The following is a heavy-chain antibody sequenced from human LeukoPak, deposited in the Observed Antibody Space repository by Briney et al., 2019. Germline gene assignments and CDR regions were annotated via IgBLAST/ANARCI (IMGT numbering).Heavy chain of an antibody. CDR2: IRYDGIIK. Sequence: GSLRLSCAASGFTFSSYGLHWVRQAPGKGLEWVAFIRYDGIIKYYADSVKARFTISRDNAKNSLYLQMNSLRAEDTAVYYCARDQWLVPDHFDYWGQGTLVTVSS. D-gene: IGHD6-19*01. V-gene: IGHV3-30*02. J-gene: IGHJ4*02. CDR3: ARDQWLVPDHFDY. CDR1: GFTFSSYG.